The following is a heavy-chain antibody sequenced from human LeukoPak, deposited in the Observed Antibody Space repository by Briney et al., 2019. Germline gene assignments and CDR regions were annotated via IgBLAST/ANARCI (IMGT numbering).Heavy chain of an antibody. J-gene: IGHJ5*02. CDR1: GESFSAYY. CDR2: INHSGST. V-gene: IGHV4-34*01. Sequence: PSETLSLTCAVYGESFSAYYWSWIRQPPGKGLEWIGEINHSGSTNYNPSLKSRVTISVDTSKNQFSLKLSSVTAADTAVYYCARGAGYSSGWWNHWGQGTLVTVSS. CDR3: ARGAGYSSGWWNH. D-gene: IGHD6-19*01.